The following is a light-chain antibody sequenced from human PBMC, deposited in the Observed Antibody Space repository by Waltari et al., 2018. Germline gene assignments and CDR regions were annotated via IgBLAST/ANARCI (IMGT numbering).Light chain of an antibody. CDR3: AAWDDSRSGWV. V-gene: IGLV1-44*01. Sequence: QSVLTQPPPASGTPGQRVTIPCSGISLNVESNAVPWYQHLPGTTPKLLIYNSNYRPSGVPDRFSGSTSGTSASLAISGLQSEDEAEYYCAAWDDSRSGWVFGGGTKVTVL. CDR2: NSN. J-gene: IGLJ3*02. CDR1: SLNVESNA.